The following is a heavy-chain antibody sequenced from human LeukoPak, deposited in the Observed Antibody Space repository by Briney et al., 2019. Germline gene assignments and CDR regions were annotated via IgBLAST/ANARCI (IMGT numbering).Heavy chain of an antibody. CDR3: ARRVTTRLPFRY. J-gene: IGHJ4*02. CDR1: GGSFSDYR. D-gene: IGHD4-17*01. CDR2: INHSGST. V-gene: IGHV4-34*01. Sequence: PSETLSLTCAVYGGSFSDYRWSWIRQPPGKGLEWIGEINHSGSTNYNPSLKSRVTISVDTSKKQFSLKLTSVTAADTAVYYCARRVTTRLPFRYWGQGTLVTVSS.